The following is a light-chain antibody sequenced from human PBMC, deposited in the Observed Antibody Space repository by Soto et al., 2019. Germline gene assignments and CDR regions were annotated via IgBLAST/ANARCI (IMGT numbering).Light chain of an antibody. J-gene: IGKJ3*01. CDR2: AAS. Sequence: EIVLTQSPGSLSLSPGERATLSCRASQSVGSSYLAWYQQKPGQAPRLLIYAASSRATGIPDRFSGSGSGTDFTLTISRLEPEDFAVYYCQQYGSSFTFGPGTKVDIK. V-gene: IGKV3-20*01. CDR3: QQYGSSFT. CDR1: QSVGSSY.